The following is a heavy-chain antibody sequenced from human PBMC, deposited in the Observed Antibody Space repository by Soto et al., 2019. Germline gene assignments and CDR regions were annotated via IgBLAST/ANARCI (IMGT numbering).Heavy chain of an antibody. CDR2: TYYRSKWYY. Sequence: SQTLSLTCVISGDSVTGNTAGWNWIRQSPSRGLEWLGRTYYRSKWYYDYAGSVKGRMTISPDTSRNQFSLQLSSVSPEDTAVYYCASGMLVRGAYSVDVWGQRTTVTVSS. J-gene: IGHJ6*02. CDR3: ASGMLVRGAYSVDV. CDR1: GDSVTGNTAG. V-gene: IGHV6-1*01. D-gene: IGHD3-10*01.